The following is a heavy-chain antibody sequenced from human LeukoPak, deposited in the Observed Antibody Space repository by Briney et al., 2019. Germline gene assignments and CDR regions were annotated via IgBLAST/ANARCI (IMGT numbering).Heavy chain of an antibody. Sequence: ASVKVSCKASVYTFTGYYMHWVRQAPGQGLEWMGWINPNSGGTNYAQKFQGRVTMTRDTSISTAYMELSRLRSDDTAVYYCARVSVVPAAIDDAFDIWGQGTMVTVSS. D-gene: IGHD2-2*01. CDR1: VYTFTGYY. V-gene: IGHV1-2*02. CDR2: INPNSGGT. J-gene: IGHJ3*02. CDR3: ARVSVVPAAIDDAFDI.